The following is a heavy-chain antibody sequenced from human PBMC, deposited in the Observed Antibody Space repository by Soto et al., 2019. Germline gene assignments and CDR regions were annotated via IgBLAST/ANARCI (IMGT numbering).Heavy chain of an antibody. Sequence: PGVSLRLSCAASGFTFDSPYSHAISWVRQSPGKGPAWVSTIGSNGANTHYPESVQGRFTISKDASRNTVHLHMNSLRADDTATYFCVSWVSAHFDYWGHGTPVTFSS. CDR2: IGSNGANT. CDR1: GFTFDSPYSHA. V-gene: IGHV3-23*01. J-gene: IGHJ4*01. D-gene: IGHD2-8*01. CDR3: VSWVSAHFDY.